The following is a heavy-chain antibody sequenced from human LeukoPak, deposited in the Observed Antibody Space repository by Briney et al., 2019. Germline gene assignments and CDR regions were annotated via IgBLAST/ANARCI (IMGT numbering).Heavy chain of an antibody. Sequence: GRSLRLSCAASALTVTNHGISSVRHAPRNGLEWVSAIIDDGRNTYYADSVRGHFTISRDNSKRTLYLQMNSLRVDDTAIYYCAKRVPYSSSSVYLDSWGQGTLVTVSS. D-gene: IGHD6-6*01. CDR2: IIDDGRNT. CDR3: AKRVPYSSSSVYLDS. CDR1: ALTVTNHG. J-gene: IGHJ4*02. V-gene: IGHV3-23*01.